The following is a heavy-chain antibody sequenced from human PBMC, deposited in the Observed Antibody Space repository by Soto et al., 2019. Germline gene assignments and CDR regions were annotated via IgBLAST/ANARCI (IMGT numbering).Heavy chain of an antibody. CDR1: GITFSGFW. CDR2: VDSAGSGT. V-gene: IGHV3-74*01. Sequence: VPLVESGGGSVQPGGSLRLSCVASGITFSGFWRNWVRQVPGKGLVWVARVDSAGSGTSYADSVKGRFTISRDNAKNTLSIQMDSLRVEDTAVYYCATVFEHWGQGIPVTVSS. J-gene: IGHJ4*02. CDR3: ATVFEH.